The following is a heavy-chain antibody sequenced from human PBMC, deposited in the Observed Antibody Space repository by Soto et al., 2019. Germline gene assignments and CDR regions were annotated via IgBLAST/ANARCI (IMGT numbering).Heavy chain of an antibody. D-gene: IGHD3-22*01. J-gene: IGHJ4*02. CDR2: MNPNSGNT. Sequence: XLVKVSCKASVYTFTSYDINWVRQATGQGLEWMGWMNPNSGNTGYAQKFQGRVTMTRNTSISTAYMELSSLRSEDTAVYYCAREGGPLYYDRSGYREDGHWGQGTLVPVSS. CDR1: VYTFTSYD. V-gene: IGHV1-8*01. CDR3: AREGGPLYYDRSGYREDGH.